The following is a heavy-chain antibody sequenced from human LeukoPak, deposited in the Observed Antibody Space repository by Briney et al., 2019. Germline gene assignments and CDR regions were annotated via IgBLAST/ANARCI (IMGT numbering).Heavy chain of an antibody. D-gene: IGHD2-15*01. V-gene: IGHV4-30-4*01. CDR2: IYYTGIT. Sequence: SETLSLTCTVSGVSISNGDYYWSWIRQPPGKGLEWIGYIYYTGITYYNPSLTSRLTISIDTPKNQFSLQLRSVTAADTAVYYCVREKQRFTATPGDFWGQGTLVTVSS. J-gene: IGHJ4*02. CDR1: GVSISNGDYY. CDR3: VREKQRFTATPGDF.